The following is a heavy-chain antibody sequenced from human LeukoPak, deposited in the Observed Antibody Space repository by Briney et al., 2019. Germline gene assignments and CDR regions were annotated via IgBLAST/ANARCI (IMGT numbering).Heavy chain of an antibody. V-gene: IGHV3-66*01. Sequence: PGGSLRLSCAASGFTVSSNYMSWVRQAPGKGLEWVSLIYSDGSTYYADSVKGRFIISRDNSKNTLYLQMNSLRAEDTAVYYCAGAGAAAGPFDYWGQGTLVTVSS. CDR3: AGAGAAAGPFDY. D-gene: IGHD6-13*01. CDR1: GFTVSSNY. CDR2: IYSDGST. J-gene: IGHJ4*02.